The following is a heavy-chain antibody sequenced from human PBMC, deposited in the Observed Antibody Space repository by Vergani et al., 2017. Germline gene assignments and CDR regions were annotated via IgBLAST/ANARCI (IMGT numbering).Heavy chain of an antibody. Sequence: EVQLVESGGGLVKPGGSLRLSCAASGFTFSSYSMNWVRQAPGKGLAWVSSISSSSSYIYYADSVKGRFTISRDNAKNSLYLQMNSLRAEDTAVYYCARDHDSSGYYFSASVPDAFDIWGQGTMVTVSS. CDR3: ARDHDSSGYYFSASVPDAFDI. CDR1: GFTFSSYS. CDR2: ISSSSSYI. J-gene: IGHJ3*02. V-gene: IGHV3-21*01. D-gene: IGHD3-22*01.